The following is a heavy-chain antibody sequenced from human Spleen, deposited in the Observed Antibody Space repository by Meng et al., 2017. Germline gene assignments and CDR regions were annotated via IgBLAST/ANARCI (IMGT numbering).Heavy chain of an antibody. CDR1: GYSISSGYY. CDR2: IYHIGST. V-gene: IGHV4-38-2*01. J-gene: IGHJ6*02. Sequence: SETLSLTCAVSGYSISSGYYWGWIRQPPGKGLEWIGSIYHIGSTYYNPSLKSRVTISVDTSKNQFSLKPSSVTAADTAVYYCATEVTSGGTYLSYYYGMDVWGQGTTVTVSS. CDR3: ATEVTSGGTYLSYYYGMDV. D-gene: IGHD2-15*01.